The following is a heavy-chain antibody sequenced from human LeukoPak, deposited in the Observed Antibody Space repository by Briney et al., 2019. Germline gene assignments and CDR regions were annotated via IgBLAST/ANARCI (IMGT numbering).Heavy chain of an antibody. CDR3: ARATDILTGYTYSEY. CDR2: IYYSGST. D-gene: IGHD3-9*01. J-gene: IGHJ4*02. Sequence: SETLSLTCTVSGGPISSGVYYWSWIRQPPGKGLEWIGYIYYSGSTYYNPSLKSRVTISVDTSKNQFSLKLSSVTAADTAVYYCARATDILTGYTYSEYWGQACLVTVSS. V-gene: IGHV4-30-4*01. CDR1: GGPISSGVYY.